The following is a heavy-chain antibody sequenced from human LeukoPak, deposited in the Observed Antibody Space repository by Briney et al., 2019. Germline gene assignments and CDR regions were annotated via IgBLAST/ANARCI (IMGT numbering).Heavy chain of an antibody. CDR2: ISPNSGGT. V-gene: IGHV1-2*02. CDR3: ARVEGLAATSGD. CDR1: AFTFTDYY. Sequence: ASVTVSCKASAFTFTDYYIHWMRQAPGQGLEWVGWISPNSGGTIYSQKFQGRVTITRDTSISTAYMELNRLTSDDTAVYYCARVEGLAATSGDWGQGTLVTVSS. J-gene: IGHJ4*02. D-gene: IGHD1-7*01.